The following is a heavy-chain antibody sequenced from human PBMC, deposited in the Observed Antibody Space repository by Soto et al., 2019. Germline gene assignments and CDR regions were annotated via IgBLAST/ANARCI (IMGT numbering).Heavy chain of an antibody. D-gene: IGHD3-10*01. CDR3: ASDGVFRGPLGLSYYGMDV. V-gene: IGHV3-30-3*01. J-gene: IGHJ6*02. Sequence: PGGSLRLSCAASGFTFSSYATHWVRQAPGKGLEWVAGISCDGSNKYYADSVKGRFTISRDKSKNTVYLQMNSLRAEDTAVYYCASDGVFRGPLGLSYYGMDVWGQGTTVTVSS. CDR1: GFTFSSYA. CDR2: ISCDGSNK.